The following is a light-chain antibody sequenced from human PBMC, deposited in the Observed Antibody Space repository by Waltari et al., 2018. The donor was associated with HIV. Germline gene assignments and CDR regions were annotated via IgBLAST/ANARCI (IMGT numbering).Light chain of an antibody. V-gene: IGKV1-33*01. CDR3: QQYDNLPPL. CDR2: DAS. CDR1: QDISNY. J-gene: IGKJ2*01. Sequence: EIQMTQSPSSLSESVGDRVAITCQASQDISNYLNWDQQKPGKAPKLLIYDASNLETGVPSRFSGSGSGTDFTFTISSLQPEDIATYYCQQYDNLPPLFGQGTKLEI.